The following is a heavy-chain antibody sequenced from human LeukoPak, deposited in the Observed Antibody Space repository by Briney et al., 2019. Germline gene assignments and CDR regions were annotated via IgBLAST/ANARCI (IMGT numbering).Heavy chain of an antibody. D-gene: IGHD3-22*01. CDR3: ATGGHVRVYDSSAYYGHY. J-gene: IGHJ4*02. V-gene: IGHV1-46*01. Sequence: ASVKVSCKASGYTFTSYYMHWVRQAPGQGLEWMGIINPSGDITTYAQKFQGRVTMTRDMSTSTVYMELSSLRSEDTAVYYCATGGHVRVYDSSAYYGHYWGQGTLVTVSS. CDR1: GYTFTSYY. CDR2: INPSGDIT.